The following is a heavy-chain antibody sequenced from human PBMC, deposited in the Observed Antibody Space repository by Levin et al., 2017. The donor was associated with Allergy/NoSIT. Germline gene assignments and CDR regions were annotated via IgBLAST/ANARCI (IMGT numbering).Heavy chain of an antibody. CDR3: ARVRSDGNWFDT. V-gene: IGHV7-4-1*02. J-gene: IGHJ5*02. CDR1: GYTFTNYA. Sequence: ASVEVSCKTSGYTFTNYAMSWVRQAPGQGLEWMGWINTNTGNPTYAQDFTGQFVFSLDTSVSTAYLQISSLKAEDTAMYYCARVRSDGNWFDTWGQGTLVTVSS. D-gene: IGHD5-24*01. CDR2: INTNTGNP.